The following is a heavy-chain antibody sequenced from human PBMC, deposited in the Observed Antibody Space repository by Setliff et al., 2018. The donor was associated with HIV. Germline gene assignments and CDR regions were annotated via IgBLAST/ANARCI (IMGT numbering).Heavy chain of an antibody. V-gene: IGHV1-46*01. CDR3: AREGYDYVWGSYRSYYMDV. Sequence: GASVKVSCKASGYTFTSYGISWVRQAPGQGLEWMGIINPSGGSTNYAQKFQGRVTMTRDTSTSTVYMELSSLRSEDTAVYYCAREGYDYVWGSYRSYYMDVWGEGTTVTVSS. J-gene: IGHJ6*03. D-gene: IGHD3-16*02. CDR2: INPSGGST. CDR1: GYTFTSYG.